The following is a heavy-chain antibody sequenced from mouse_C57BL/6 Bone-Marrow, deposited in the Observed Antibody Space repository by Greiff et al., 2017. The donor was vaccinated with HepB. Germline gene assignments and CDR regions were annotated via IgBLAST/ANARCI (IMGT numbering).Heavy chain of an antibody. Sequence: VKLMESGPELVKPGASVKLSCKASGYTFTSYDINWVKQRPGQGLEWIGWIYPRDGSTKYNEKFKGKATLTVDTSSSTAYMELHSLTSEDSAVYFCARRDTTVVDWYFDVWGTGTTVTVSS. CDR3: ARRDTTVVDWYFDV. CDR2: IYPRDGST. CDR1: GYTFTSYD. D-gene: IGHD1-1*01. V-gene: IGHV1-85*01. J-gene: IGHJ1*03.